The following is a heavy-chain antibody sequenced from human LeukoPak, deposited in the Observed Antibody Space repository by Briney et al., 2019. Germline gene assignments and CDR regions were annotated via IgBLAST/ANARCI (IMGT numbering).Heavy chain of an antibody. CDR2: MNPNSGNT. D-gene: IGHD1-14*01. Sequence: ASVKVSCQASGYTFTSYDINWVRQATGQGLEWMGWMNPNSGNTGYAQKFQGRVTMTRNTSISTAYMELSSLRSEDTAVYYCARASRETRDCRLTEGPFDYWGQGTLVTVSS. CDR1: GYTFTSYD. CDR3: ARASRETRDCRLTEGPFDY. V-gene: IGHV1-8*01. J-gene: IGHJ4*02.